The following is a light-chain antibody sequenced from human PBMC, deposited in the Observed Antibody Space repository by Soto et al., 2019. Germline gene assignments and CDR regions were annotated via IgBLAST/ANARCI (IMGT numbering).Light chain of an antibody. CDR2: GAS. CDR3: QQYASSLFT. V-gene: IGKV3-20*01. Sequence: EIVLTQSPGSLSLSLGERATLSCRASQSVDSAFFAWYQQKPGQPPRLLMYGASRRATGIPDRFSGSGSGTDFTLTISRLEPEDFAVYYCQQYASSLFTFGPGTKVDIK. CDR1: QSVDSAF. J-gene: IGKJ3*01.